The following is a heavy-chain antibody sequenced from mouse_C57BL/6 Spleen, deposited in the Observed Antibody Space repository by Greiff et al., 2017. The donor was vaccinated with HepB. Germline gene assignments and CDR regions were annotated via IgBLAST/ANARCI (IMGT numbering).Heavy chain of an antibody. V-gene: IGHV1-15*01. Sequence: QVQLQQSGAELVRPGASVTLSCKASGYTFTDYEMHWVKQTPVHGLEWIGAIDPETGGTAYNQKFKGKAILTADKSSSTAYMELRSLTSEDSAVYYCTRGYYSNSYWYFDVWAQGPRSPSPQ. J-gene: IGHJ1*03. CDR2: IDPETGGT. CDR1: GYTFTDYE. D-gene: IGHD2-5*01. CDR3: TRGYYSNSYWYFDV.